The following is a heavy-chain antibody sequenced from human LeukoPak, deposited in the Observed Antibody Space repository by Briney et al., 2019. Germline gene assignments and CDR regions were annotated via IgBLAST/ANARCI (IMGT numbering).Heavy chain of an antibody. CDR1: GGSISSGGYY. CDR3: ARATGYDSSGPYYFDY. Sequence: SETLSLTCTVSGGSISSGGYYWSWIRQHPGKGLEWIGYIYYNGSTYYNPSLKSRVTISVDTSKNQFSLKLSSVTAADTAVYYCARATGYDSSGPYYFDYWGQGTLVTVSS. CDR2: IYYNGST. V-gene: IGHV4-31*03. D-gene: IGHD3-22*01. J-gene: IGHJ4*02.